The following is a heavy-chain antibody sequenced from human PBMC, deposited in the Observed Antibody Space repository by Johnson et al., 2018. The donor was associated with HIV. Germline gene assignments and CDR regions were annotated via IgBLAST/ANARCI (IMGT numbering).Heavy chain of an antibody. CDR3: AKERRTGAFDI. CDR2: ISYDGNNK. Sequence: QVQLVESGGGVVQPGRSLRLSCAASGFTLSTYGMHRVRQAPGKGLEWVAVISYDGNNKYSADPVKGRFTISRDNSKNTLYLQLNGLRAEDTAVYYCAKERRTGAFDIWGQGTMVTVSS. V-gene: IGHV3-30*18. CDR1: GFTLSTYG. J-gene: IGHJ3*02.